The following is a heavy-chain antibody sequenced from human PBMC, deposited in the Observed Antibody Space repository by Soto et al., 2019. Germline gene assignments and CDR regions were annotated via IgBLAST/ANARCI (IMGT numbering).Heavy chain of an antibody. V-gene: IGHV1-18*01. D-gene: IGHD1-1*01. Sequence: QVQLVQSGAEVKKPGASVKVSCKASGYTFTTYGINWVRQAPGQGLEWMGWISAYNGNTNYAQKLQGRVTMTTATSPSTADMELRSLKSADTAVYYCARVWVGTTFAYYYGMDVWGQGTTVTVSS. CDR2: ISAYNGNT. CDR3: ARVWVGTTFAYYYGMDV. J-gene: IGHJ6*02. CDR1: GYTFTTYG.